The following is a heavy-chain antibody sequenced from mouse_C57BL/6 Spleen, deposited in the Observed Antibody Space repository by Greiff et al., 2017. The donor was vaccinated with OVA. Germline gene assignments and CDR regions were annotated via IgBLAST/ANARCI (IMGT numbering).Heavy chain of an antibody. CDR2: IYPGDGDT. D-gene: IGHD1-1*01. V-gene: IGHV1-82*01. J-gene: IGHJ4*01. Sequence: QVQLKQSGPELVKPGASVKISCKASGYAFSSSWMNWVKQRPGKGLEWIGRIYPGDGDTNYNGKFKGKATLTADKSSSTAYMQLSSLTSEDSAVYFCAREDYYYGSSYAMDYWGQGTSVTVSS. CDR3: AREDYYYGSSYAMDY. CDR1: GYAFSSSW.